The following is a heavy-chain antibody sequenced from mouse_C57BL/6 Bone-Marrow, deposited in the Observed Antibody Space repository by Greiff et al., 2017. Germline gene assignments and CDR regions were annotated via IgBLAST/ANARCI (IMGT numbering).Heavy chain of an antibody. J-gene: IGHJ4*01. V-gene: IGHV5-6*01. CDR3: ATFIYYACAMDY. CDR2: ISSGGSYT. D-gene: IGHD1-1*01. CDR1: GFTFSSYG. Sequence: EVQRVESGGDLVQPGGSLKLSCAASGFTFSSYGMSWVRQTPEKRLEWVATISSGGSYTYYPDIVKGRFTISRDNDKNTLYLQMSSLKSEDTTMYYCATFIYYACAMDYWGPGTSVTVSS.